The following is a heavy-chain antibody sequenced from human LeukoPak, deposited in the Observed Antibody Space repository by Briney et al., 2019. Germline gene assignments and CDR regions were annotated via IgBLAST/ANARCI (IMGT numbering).Heavy chain of an antibody. CDR1: GGCISSYY. V-gene: IGHV4-59*08. CDR2: IYYSGST. Sequence: SETLSLTCTVSGGCISSYYWSWIRQPPGKGLEWIGYIYYSGSTNYNPSLKSRVTISVDTSKNQFSLKLSSVTAVDTAVYYCARRRDAFDIWGQGTMVTVSS. J-gene: IGHJ3*02. CDR3: ARRRDAFDI.